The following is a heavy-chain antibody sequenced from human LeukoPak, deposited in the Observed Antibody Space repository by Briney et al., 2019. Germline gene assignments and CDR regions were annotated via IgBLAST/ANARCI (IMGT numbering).Heavy chain of an antibody. Sequence: PSGTLSLTCAVSGGSISSSNWWSWVRQPPGKGLEWIGEIYHSGSTNYNPSLKSRVTISVDKSKNQFSLKLSSVTAADTAVYYCARAVSSGYYYQYYFDYWGQGTLVTVSS. CDR2: IYHSGST. CDR3: ARAVSSGYYYQYYFDY. D-gene: IGHD3-22*01. V-gene: IGHV4-4*02. CDR1: GGSISSSNW. J-gene: IGHJ4*02.